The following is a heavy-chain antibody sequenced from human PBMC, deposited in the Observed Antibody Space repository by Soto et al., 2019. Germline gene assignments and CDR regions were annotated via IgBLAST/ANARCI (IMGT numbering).Heavy chain of an antibody. Sequence: GGSLRLSCAASGFTFSIYAMTWVRQAPGKGLEWVSSISGSGGSTYGADSVKGRFTISRDNSKNTLYLQVNSLRADDTAVYYCARDTPYCSSTSCYFDYWGQGTLVTVSS. CDR1: GFTFSIYA. V-gene: IGHV3-23*01. CDR2: ISGSGGST. D-gene: IGHD2-2*01. CDR3: ARDTPYCSSTSCYFDY. J-gene: IGHJ4*02.